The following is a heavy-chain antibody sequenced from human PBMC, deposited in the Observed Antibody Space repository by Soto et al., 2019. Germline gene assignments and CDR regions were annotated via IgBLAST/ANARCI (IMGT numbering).Heavy chain of an antibody. D-gene: IGHD5-12*01. CDR3: ARARRSGYEHYYGMDF. J-gene: IGHJ6*02. CDR2: IIPIFGTA. CDR1: GGTFSSYA. V-gene: IGHV1-69*13. Sequence: SVKVSCKASGGTFSSYAISWVRQAPGQGLEWMGGIIPIFGTANYAQKFQGRVTITADESTSTAYMELSSLRSEDTAVYYCARARRSGYEHYYGMDFWGQGTTVTVSS.